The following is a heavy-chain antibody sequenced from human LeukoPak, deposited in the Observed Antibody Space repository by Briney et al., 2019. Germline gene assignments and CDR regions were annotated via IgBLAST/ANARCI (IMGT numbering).Heavy chain of an antibody. Sequence: SETLSLTCTVSGGSISSSSYYWGWIRQPPGKGLEWIGSIYYSGSTYYNPSLKSRVTISVDTSKNQFSLKLSSVTAADTAVYYGARSSSWAIDYWGQGTLVTVSS. CDR2: IYYSGST. CDR3: ARSSSWAIDY. J-gene: IGHJ4*02. V-gene: IGHV4-39*01. CDR1: GGSISSSSYY. D-gene: IGHD6-13*01.